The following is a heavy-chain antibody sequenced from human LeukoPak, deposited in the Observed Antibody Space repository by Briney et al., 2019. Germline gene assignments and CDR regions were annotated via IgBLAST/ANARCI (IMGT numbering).Heavy chain of an antibody. J-gene: IGHJ4*02. CDR2: IYTSGST. Sequence: PSETLSLTCTVSGGSTSSGSYYWSWIRQPAGKGLEWIGRIYTSGSTNYNPSLKSRVTISVDTSKNQFSLKLSSVAAADTAVYYCAREGIAAAGTLFCWGQGTLVTVSS. D-gene: IGHD6-13*01. CDR3: AREGIAAAGTLFC. CDR1: GGSTSSGSYY. V-gene: IGHV4-61*02.